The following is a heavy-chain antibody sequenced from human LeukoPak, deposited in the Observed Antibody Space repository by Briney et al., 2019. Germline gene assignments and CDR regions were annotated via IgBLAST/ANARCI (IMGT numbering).Heavy chain of an antibody. D-gene: IGHD6-6*01. CDR1: GFTFSSYG. V-gene: IGHV3-33*08. CDR3: ARQSAYSSSFHWYFDL. CDR2: IWYDGSNK. J-gene: IGHJ2*01. Sequence: PGGSLRLSCAASGFTFSSYGMHWVRQAPGKGLEWVAVIWYDGSNKYYADSVKRRFTISRDNSKNPLYLQMNSLRAEDTAVYYCARQSAYSSSFHWYFDLWGRGTLVTVSS.